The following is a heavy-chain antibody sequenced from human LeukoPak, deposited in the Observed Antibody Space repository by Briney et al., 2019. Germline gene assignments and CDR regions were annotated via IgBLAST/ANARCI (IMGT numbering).Heavy chain of an antibody. Sequence: GGSLRLSCAASGFTFGNYGMHWVRQAPGKGLEWVALIWYDGSNKYYADSVKGRFTISRDNSKNMLYLQMNSLRTEDTAVYYCATLRSDSSGWYYFDYWGQGTLVTVSS. CDR3: ATLRSDSSGWYYFDY. D-gene: IGHD6-19*01. CDR2: IWYDGSNK. J-gene: IGHJ4*02. V-gene: IGHV3-30*02. CDR1: GFTFGNYG.